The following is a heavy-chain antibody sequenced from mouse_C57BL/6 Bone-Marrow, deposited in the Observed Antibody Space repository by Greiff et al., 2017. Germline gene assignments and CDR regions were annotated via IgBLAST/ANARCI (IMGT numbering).Heavy chain of an antibody. CDR1: GYTFTSYW. V-gene: IGHV1-55*01. CDR3: ARSGPLGRSFDY. Sequence: QVQLQQPGAELVKPGASVKMSCKASGYTFTSYWITWVKQRPGQGLEWIGVIYPTSGRTNYNEKFKSKAILTLDTSANTAYMQLSSLTSEDSAVFYCARSGPLGRSFDYWGQGTTLTVSS. D-gene: IGHD4-1*01. J-gene: IGHJ2*01. CDR2: IYPTSGRT.